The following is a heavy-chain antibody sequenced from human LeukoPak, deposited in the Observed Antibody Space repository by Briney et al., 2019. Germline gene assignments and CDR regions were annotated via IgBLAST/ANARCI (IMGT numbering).Heavy chain of an antibody. V-gene: IGHV4-59*01. CDR2: IYYSGST. J-gene: IGHJ3*02. CDR3: ARVHYDSSGYYGPAFDI. Sequence: SETLSLTCTVSGGSISSYYWSWIRQPPGKGLEWIGYIYYSGSTNYNPPLKSRVTISVDTSKNQFSLKLSSVTAADTAVYYCARVHYDSSGYYGPAFDIWGQGTMVTVSS. D-gene: IGHD3-22*01. CDR1: GGSISSYY.